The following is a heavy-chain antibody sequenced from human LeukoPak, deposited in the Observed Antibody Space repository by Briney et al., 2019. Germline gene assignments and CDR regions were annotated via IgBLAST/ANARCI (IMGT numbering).Heavy chain of an antibody. CDR3: EAMIVVDDY. Sequence: GASVKVSCKASGYTFTSYYMHWVRQAPGQELEWMGIINPSSGSTSYAQNFQGRVTMTRDTSSSTVYMELSSLRSEDTAVYYCEAMIVVDDYWGQGTLVTVSS. CDR1: GYTFTSYY. V-gene: IGHV1-46*01. D-gene: IGHD3-22*01. CDR2: INPSSGST. J-gene: IGHJ4*02.